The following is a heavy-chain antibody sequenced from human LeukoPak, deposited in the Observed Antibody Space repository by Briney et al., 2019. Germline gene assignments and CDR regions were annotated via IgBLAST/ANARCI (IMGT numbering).Heavy chain of an antibody. CDR3: ARERYGDSFDY. D-gene: IGHD4-17*01. J-gene: IGHJ4*02. V-gene: IGHV3-7*01. CDR2: IKQDGSDK. Sequence: GGSLRLSCVASGFTFSSYCMNWVRQAPGKGLEWVANIKQDGSDKYYVASVKGRFTISRDNAKNSLYLQMNSLRVEDTAVYYCARERYGDSFDYWGQGTLVTVSS. CDR1: GFTFSSYC.